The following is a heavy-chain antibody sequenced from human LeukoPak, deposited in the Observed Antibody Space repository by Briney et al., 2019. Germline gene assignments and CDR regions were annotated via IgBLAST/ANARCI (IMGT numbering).Heavy chain of an antibody. J-gene: IGHJ6*03. D-gene: IGHD2-15*01. CDR1: GYSISSGYY. CDR3: ARDLSYCSGGSCYYYYMDV. V-gene: IGHV4-38-2*02. CDR2: IYHSGST. Sequence: ASETLSLTCTVSGYSISSGYYWGWIRQPPGKGLEWIGSIYHSGSTYYNPSLKSRVTISVDTSKNQFSLKLSSVTAADTAVYYCARDLSYCSGGSCYYYYMDVWGKGTTVTVSS.